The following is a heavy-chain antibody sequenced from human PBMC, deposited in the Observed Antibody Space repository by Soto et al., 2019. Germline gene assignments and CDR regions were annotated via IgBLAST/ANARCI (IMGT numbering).Heavy chain of an antibody. CDR1: GFIFSDDT. CDR2: ISNSGSYI. J-gene: IGHJ4*02. Sequence: PGGSLRLSCAASGFIFSDDTMHWVRQAPGKGLEWVSSISNSGSYIFYADSVKGRFTIARDNAKNSLYLQVNSLRAEDTAVYYCTREVMVSFDYWGQGTLVTVSS. D-gene: IGHD5-18*01. CDR3: TREVMVSFDY. V-gene: IGHV3-21*01.